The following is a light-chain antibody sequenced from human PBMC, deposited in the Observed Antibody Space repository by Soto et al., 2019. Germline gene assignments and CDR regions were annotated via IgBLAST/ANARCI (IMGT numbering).Light chain of an antibody. V-gene: IGKV1-33*01. J-gene: IGKJ4*01. CDR3: QQYDNIPLT. CDR1: QDISDF. Sequence: DFQMTQSPSSLSASVGDRVTITCRASQDISDFLNWYQQKPGAAPKLLIYDASNLQAGVPSRFSGSGSGTDFTFTISSLQPEDVATYYCQQYDNIPLTFGGGTKVDIK. CDR2: DAS.